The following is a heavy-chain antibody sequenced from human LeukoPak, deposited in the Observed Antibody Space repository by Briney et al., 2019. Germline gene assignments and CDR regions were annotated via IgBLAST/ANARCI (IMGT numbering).Heavy chain of an antibody. Sequence: SETLSLTCAVYGGFFSGYHWSGIRQPPGKGLEWIGEINHSGSTNYNPSLKSRVTISVDTSKNQFSLKLSSVTAAGTAAYYCARVRGVKYCSGGSCYDYYYYMDVWGKGTTVTVSS. J-gene: IGHJ6*03. V-gene: IGHV4-34*01. D-gene: IGHD2-15*01. CDR3: ARVRGVKYCSGGSCYDYYYYMDV. CDR1: GGFFSGYH. CDR2: INHSGST.